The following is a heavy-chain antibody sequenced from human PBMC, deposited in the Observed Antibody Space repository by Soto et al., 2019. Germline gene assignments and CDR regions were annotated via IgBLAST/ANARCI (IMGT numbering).Heavy chain of an antibody. Sequence: GGSLRLSCAASGFTFSSYGMHWVRQAPGKGLEWVAVIWYDGSNKYYADSVKGRFTISRDNSKNTLYLQMNSLRAEDMAVYYCARYKLRYFDWLSLLYYYYYMDVWGKGTTVTVSS. D-gene: IGHD3-9*01. V-gene: IGHV3-33*01. CDR1: GFTFSSYG. J-gene: IGHJ6*03. CDR3: ARYKLRYFDWLSLLYYYYYMDV. CDR2: IWYDGSNK.